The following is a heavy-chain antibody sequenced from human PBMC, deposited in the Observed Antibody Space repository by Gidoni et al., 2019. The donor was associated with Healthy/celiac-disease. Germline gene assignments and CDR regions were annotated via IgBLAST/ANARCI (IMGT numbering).Heavy chain of an antibody. V-gene: IGHV4-34*01. CDR1: GGSFSGYY. CDR3: ARGRFREGRN. Sequence: QVQLQQWGAGLLKPSETLSLTCAVYGGSFSGYYWSWIRQPPGKGLEWIGEINHSGSTNYNPSLKSRVTISVDTSKNQFSLKLSSVTAADTAVYYCARGRFREGRNWGQGTLVTVSS. J-gene: IGHJ4*02. CDR2: INHSGST.